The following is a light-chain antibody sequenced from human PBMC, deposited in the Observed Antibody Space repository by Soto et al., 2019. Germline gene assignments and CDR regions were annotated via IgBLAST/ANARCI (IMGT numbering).Light chain of an antibody. CDR3: QQYSEWPPWT. V-gene: IGKV3-20*01. CDR2: GAS. Sequence: IVLTQSPGTLSLSPGESATLSCRASQSISSSYLAWYQQKPGQAPRLLIYGASNRATAIPDRFSGSGSGTDFTLTISGLQSEDFAVYYCQQYSEWPPWTFGPGTKVEIK. J-gene: IGKJ1*01. CDR1: QSISSSY.